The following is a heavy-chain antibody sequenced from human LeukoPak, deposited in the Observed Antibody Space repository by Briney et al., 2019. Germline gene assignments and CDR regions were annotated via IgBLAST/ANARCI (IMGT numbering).Heavy chain of an antibody. Sequence: GGSLRLSCAGSGFTFSSYAMSWVRQAPGKGLEWVSAISGSGGRTYYADSVKGRFTISRDNSKNTVYVQMNSLRAEDTAVYFCVVVSYCGGDCYDYWGQGNLVTVSS. CDR3: VVVSYCGGDCYDY. CDR1: GFTFSSYA. D-gene: IGHD2-21*01. V-gene: IGHV3-23*01. CDR2: ISGSGGRT. J-gene: IGHJ4*02.